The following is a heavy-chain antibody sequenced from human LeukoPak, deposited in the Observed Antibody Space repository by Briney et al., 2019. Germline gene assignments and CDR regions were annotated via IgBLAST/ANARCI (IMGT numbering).Heavy chain of an antibody. V-gene: IGHV1-2*02. Sequence: ASVKVSCKASGYSFTEHYIYWVRQAPGQGLEWVGRINCNSGDANSARKFQGRVTMTRHTSVSTAYMDLSSVTSDDSAVYFCARSAGHCSNGICFTDYYMDVWGRGTTVTVSS. CDR3: ARSAGHCSNGICFTDYYMDV. CDR1: GYSFTEHY. CDR2: INCNSGDA. D-gene: IGHD2-8*01. J-gene: IGHJ6*03.